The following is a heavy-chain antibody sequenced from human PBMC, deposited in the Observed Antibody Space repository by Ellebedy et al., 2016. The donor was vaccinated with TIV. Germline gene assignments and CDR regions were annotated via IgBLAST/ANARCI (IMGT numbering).Heavy chain of an antibody. CDR2: ISHSSITI. CDR3: ARDMGWGNERINDAFDI. D-gene: IGHD7-27*01. Sequence: GGSLRLSCAAAGFNPDTYSMNWVRQAPGKGLEWLSYISHSSITIHYADSVRGRFTVSRDNTKNSLYLQMNSLRAEDTSIYYCARDMGWGNERINDAFDIWGQGTMVTVSS. CDR1: GFNPDTYS. V-gene: IGHV3-48*04. J-gene: IGHJ3*02.